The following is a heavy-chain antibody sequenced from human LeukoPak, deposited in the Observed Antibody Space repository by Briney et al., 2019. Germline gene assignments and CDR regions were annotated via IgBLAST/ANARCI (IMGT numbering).Heavy chain of an antibody. D-gene: IGHD6-13*01. J-gene: IGHJ4*02. CDR3: AKEGLYTSRWFYFES. CDR2: SRSNEGDV. V-gene: IGHV3-21*01. Sequence: GGSLTLSCAASGFTFSSDTMNWVRHAPGKALDFEASSRSNEGDVWYADSVRGRFTISRDNARSSLHLLMDSLRAEETAVYYCAKEGLYTSRWFYFESWGQGNLVTVSA. CDR1: GFTFSSDT.